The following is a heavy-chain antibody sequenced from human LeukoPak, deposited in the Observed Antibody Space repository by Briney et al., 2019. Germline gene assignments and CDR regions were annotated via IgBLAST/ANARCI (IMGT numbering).Heavy chain of an antibody. D-gene: IGHD2-21*02. Sequence: PSETLSLTCTVSGAFISSYYWSWVRQPTGKGLEWLGYIYYSGSTNYNPSLKSRVTISVDTSKNQFSLKLSSVTAADTAVYYCARDASYCGGDCYPSYWFDPWGQGTLVTVSS. J-gene: IGHJ5*02. CDR2: IYYSGST. CDR3: ARDASYCGGDCYPSYWFDP. V-gene: IGHV4-59*01. CDR1: GAFISSYY.